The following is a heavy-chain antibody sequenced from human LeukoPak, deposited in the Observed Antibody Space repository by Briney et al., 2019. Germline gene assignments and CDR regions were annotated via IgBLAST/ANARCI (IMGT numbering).Heavy chain of an antibody. D-gene: IGHD1-26*01. J-gene: IGHJ4*02. CDR1: GFIFTSYY. Sequence: RASVKVSCKASGFIFTSYYIHWVRQAPGQGLEWMGIINPSDGSITYAQKFQGRVTMIRDTSTSTVYMELSSLRSEDTAMYYCARDREVGTTRKYFDYWGQGTLVTVSS. CDR3: ARDREVGTTRKYFDY. V-gene: IGHV1-46*01. CDR2: INPSDGSI.